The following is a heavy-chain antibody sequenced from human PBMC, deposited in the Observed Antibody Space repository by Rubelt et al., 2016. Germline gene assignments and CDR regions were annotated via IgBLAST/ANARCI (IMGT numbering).Heavy chain of an antibody. Sequence: GQGLEWMGIINPSGGSTSYAQKFQGRVTMTRDTSTSTVYMELSSLRSEDTAVYYCARASNSGSSVYFDYWGQGTLVTVSS. CDR2: INPSGGST. J-gene: IGHJ4*02. V-gene: IGHV1-46*01. D-gene: IGHD1-26*01. CDR3: ARASNSGSSVYFDY.